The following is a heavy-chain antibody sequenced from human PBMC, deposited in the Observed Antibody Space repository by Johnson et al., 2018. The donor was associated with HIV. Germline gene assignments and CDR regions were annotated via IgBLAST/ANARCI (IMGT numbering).Heavy chain of an antibody. V-gene: IGHV3-30*02. CDR2: IRYDGSKK. CDR1: GFTFSSYA. Sequence: QVQLVESGGGVVQPGRSLRLSCAASGFTFSSYAMHWVRLAPGKGLEWVAFIRYDGSKKYYADSVKGRFTISRDNSKNTLYLQMNSLRAVDTAVYYCAKDTVVTPPHDAFDIWGQGTMVTVSS. J-gene: IGHJ3*02. CDR3: AKDTVVTPPHDAFDI. D-gene: IGHD4-23*01.